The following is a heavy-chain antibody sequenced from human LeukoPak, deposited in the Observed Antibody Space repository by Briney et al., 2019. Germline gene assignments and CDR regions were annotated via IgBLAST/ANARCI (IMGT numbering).Heavy chain of an antibody. D-gene: IGHD2/OR15-2a*01. CDR2: IYYSGST. CDR1: GGSISSTNYY. V-gene: IGHV4-39*07. J-gene: IGHJ6*03. CDR3: ARSIPGYYYYYMDV. Sequence: SETLSLTCTVSGGSISSTNYYWGWIRQPPGKGLEWIGSIYYSGSTYYNPSLKSRVTISVDKSKNQFSLKLSSVTAADTAVYYCARSIPGYYYYYMDVWGKGTTVTVSS.